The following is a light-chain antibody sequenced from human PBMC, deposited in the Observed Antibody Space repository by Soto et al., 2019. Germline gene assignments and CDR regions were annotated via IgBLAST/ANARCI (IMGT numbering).Light chain of an antibody. CDR2: GAS. CDR1: QPISNY. CDR3: QQTHAVPLT. J-gene: IGKJ5*01. V-gene: IGKV1-39*01. Sequence: QMTQSPSSLSASVGDRVTITCRASQPISNYLNWYQQKAGEAPKVLIFGASSLQSGVPSKFSGSGYGTDFTLIINNLHPDDFATYYCQQTHAVPLTFGQGTLL.